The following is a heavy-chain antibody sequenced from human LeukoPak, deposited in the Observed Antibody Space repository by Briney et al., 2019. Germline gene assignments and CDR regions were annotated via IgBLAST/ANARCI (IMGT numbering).Heavy chain of an antibody. CDR3: ARDHGSYYGSGSYSFDY. CDR2: IYTSGGT. V-gene: IGHV4-4*07. Sequence: SETLSLTCTVSGGSISSYYWSWIRQPAGKGLEWIGRIYTSGGTNYNPSLKSRVTMSVDTSKNQFSLKLSSVTAADTAVYYCARDHGSYYGSGSYSFDYWGQGTLVTVSS. J-gene: IGHJ4*02. CDR1: GGSISSYY. D-gene: IGHD3-10*01.